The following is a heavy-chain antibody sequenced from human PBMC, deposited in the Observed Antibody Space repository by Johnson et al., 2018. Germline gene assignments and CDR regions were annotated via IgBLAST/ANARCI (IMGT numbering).Heavy chain of an antibody. CDR3: ARGGLQWMQFHY. Sequence: TTYAYSVKGRFTITRDNARNTLFLQMNSLRAEDTAVYYCARGGLQWMQFHYRGQGTLATVSS. V-gene: IGHV3-74*01. J-gene: IGHJ1*01. CDR2: T. D-gene: IGHD4-11*01.